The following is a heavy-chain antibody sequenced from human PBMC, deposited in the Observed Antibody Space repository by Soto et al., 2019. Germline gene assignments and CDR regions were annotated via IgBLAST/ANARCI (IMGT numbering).Heavy chain of an antibody. V-gene: IGHV4-39*01. CDR3: ARRNCFDLDCNEGWFDP. J-gene: IGHJ5*02. CDR2: VASSGAT. D-gene: IGHD1-1*01. CDR1: GGSITSSRHY. Sequence: QVQVQESGPGLVEPSETLSLTCIVSGGSITSSRHYWGWIRQPPGKGLEWIGSVASSGATYYNPSRRSRATIFVDTSKNQFSLDLNSLTVADTAMYHCARRNCFDLDCNEGWFDPWGQGILVTVSS.